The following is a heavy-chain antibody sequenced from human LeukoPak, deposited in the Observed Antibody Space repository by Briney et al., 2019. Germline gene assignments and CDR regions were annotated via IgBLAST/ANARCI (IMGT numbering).Heavy chain of an antibody. Sequence: GGSLRLSCAASGFTFSSYAMNWVRQAPGKGLEWVSGTGSTGVSTFYADSVKGRFTVSRDNSKNTLSLQMNSLRAEDTAVYYCAKDPGVVPAHYFDYWGQGSLVTVSS. J-gene: IGHJ4*02. CDR1: GFTFSSYA. CDR2: TGSTGVST. V-gene: IGHV3-23*01. D-gene: IGHD2-2*01. CDR3: AKDPGVVPAHYFDY.